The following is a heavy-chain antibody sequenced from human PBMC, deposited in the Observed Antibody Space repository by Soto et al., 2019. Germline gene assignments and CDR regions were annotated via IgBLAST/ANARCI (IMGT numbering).Heavy chain of an antibody. CDR3: ARDPRGWSLNGLDV. D-gene: IGHD6-19*01. J-gene: IGHJ6*02. CDR1: GSAITRYY. Sequence: QVDLVQAGAEVKKPGASVTISCKASGSAITRYYIHWVRQAPGRGLEWMGIINPGGGSASYAQKFQDRVTIDKDTSTGTVYMDLRSLRTEDTAVYYCARDPRGWSLNGLDVWGQETTVNVSS. CDR2: INPGGGSA. V-gene: IGHV1-46*01.